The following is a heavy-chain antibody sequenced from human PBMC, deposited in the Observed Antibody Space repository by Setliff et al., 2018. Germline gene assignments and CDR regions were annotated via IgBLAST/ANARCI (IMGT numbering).Heavy chain of an antibody. CDR2: INLGGGSA. V-gene: IGHV1-46*01. D-gene: IGHD3-10*01. CDR3: ARAGMAASNRKGVFEF. J-gene: IGHJ4*02. CDR1: GYTFTSYY. Sequence: ASVKVSCKASGYTFTSYYMYWLRQAPGQGPEWMGTINLGGGSASYAQKFQDRVTMTRDTSTSTVYLEMSSLRSDDTAVYYCARAGMAASNRKGVFEFWGQGTLVTVSS.